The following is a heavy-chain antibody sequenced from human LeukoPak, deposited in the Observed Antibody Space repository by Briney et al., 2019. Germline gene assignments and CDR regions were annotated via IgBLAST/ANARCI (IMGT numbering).Heavy chain of an antibody. CDR2: INHSGST. Sequence: MTSETLSLTCAVYGGSFSGYYWSWIRQPPGKGLEWIGEINHSGSTNYNPSLKSRVTISVDTSKNQFSLKLSSVSAAHTGVYYCARDSGEAEVPAAMFDYWGQGTLVTVSS. J-gene: IGHJ4*02. D-gene: IGHD2-2*01. CDR1: GGSFSGYY. V-gene: IGHV4-34*01. CDR3: ARDSGEAEVPAAMFDY.